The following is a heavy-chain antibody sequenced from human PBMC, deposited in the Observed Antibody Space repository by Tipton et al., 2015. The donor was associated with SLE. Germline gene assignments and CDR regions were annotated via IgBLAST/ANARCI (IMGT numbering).Heavy chain of an antibody. J-gene: IGHJ3*02. V-gene: IGHV1-2*06. CDR1: GYTFTGYY. CDR3: ARLDPGTICAFDI. CDR2: INPNSGGT. Sequence: QLVQSGAEVKKPGASVTVSCKASGYTFTGYYMHWVRQAPGQGLEWMGRINPNSGGTNYAQKFQGRGTMTRDTSISTAYMELSRLGSDDAAVYYCARLDPGTICAFDIWGQGTMVTVSS. D-gene: IGHD1-26*01.